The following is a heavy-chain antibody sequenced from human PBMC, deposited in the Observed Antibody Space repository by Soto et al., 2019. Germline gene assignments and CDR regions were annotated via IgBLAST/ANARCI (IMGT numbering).Heavy chain of an antibody. D-gene: IGHD3-9*01. CDR1: GGSFSGYY. CDR2: IDRRGST. J-gene: IGHJ4*02. CDR3: ARGSYSSLLNY. V-gene: IGHV4-34*01. Sequence: SETLSLTCTVYGGSFSGYYWTWIRQPLGRGLEWIGEIDRRGSTTYKSSLKSRLTMSIDTSKNQFFLNLTSVTAADTAVYYCARGSYSSLLNYWGQGTPVTVSS.